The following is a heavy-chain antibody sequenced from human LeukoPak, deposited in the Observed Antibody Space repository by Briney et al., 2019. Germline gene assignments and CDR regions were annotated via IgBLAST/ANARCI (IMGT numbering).Heavy chain of an antibody. J-gene: IGHJ4*02. CDR2: IYPGDSDT. V-gene: IGHV5-51*01. CDR1: GYSFTSYW. CDR3: VRQGGSYWENHFDF. Sequence: GESLKISCKVSGYSFTSYWIGWVRQMPGKGLEWMGIIYPGDSDTRYRPSFQGHVTISADKSISAAYLQWSSLKASDTAMYYCVRQGGSYWENHFDFWGQGTLVTVSS. D-gene: IGHD1-26*01.